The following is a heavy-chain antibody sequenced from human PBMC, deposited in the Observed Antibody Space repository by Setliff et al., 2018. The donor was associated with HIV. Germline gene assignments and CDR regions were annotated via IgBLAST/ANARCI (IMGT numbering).Heavy chain of an antibody. CDR2: IIPIFATT. D-gene: IGHD3-22*01. Sequence: GASVKVSCKSSGGTFSSYTISWVRQAPGQGLEWMGGIIPIFATTNYAQKFQGRVSITADASTNTAYMELSSLRSEDTAVYYCARDNYYDSSGAIAYWGQGTLVTVSS. V-gene: IGHV1-69*13. CDR3: ARDNYYDSSGAIAY. J-gene: IGHJ4*02. CDR1: GGTFSSYT.